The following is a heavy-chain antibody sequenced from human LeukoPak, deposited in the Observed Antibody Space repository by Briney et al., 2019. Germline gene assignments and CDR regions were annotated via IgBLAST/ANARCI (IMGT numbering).Heavy chain of an antibody. CDR3: ARLSNYGGHSGDGY. V-gene: IGHV4-39*01. CDR1: GGATSSSNYY. D-gene: IGHD4-23*01. J-gene: IGHJ4*02. CDR2: IFYSGTT. Sequence: SETLSLTCTVSGGATSSSNYYWAWIRQPPGKGLEWMGSIFYSGTTHYNPSLKSRVTISIDTSKNQFSLKLSSVSAADTSVYYCARLSNYGGHSGDGYWGQGTLVTVSS.